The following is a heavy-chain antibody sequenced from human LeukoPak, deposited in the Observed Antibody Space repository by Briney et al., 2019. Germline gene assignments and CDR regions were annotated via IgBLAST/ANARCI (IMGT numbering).Heavy chain of an antibody. J-gene: IGHJ4*02. Sequence: SETLSLTCAVYGGSFSGYYWSWIRQPPGKGLEWIGEINHSGSTNYNPSLKSRVTISVDTSKNQFSLKLSSVTAADTAVYYCARGDVSSSSRYFDYWGQGTLVTVSS. CDR1: GGSFSGYY. D-gene: IGHD6-6*01. CDR3: ARGDVSSSSRYFDY. V-gene: IGHV4-34*01. CDR2: INHSGST.